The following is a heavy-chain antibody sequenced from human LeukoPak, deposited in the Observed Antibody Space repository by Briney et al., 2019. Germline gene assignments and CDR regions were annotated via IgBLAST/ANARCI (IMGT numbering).Heavy chain of an antibody. J-gene: IGHJ5*02. Sequence: SETLSLTCSVSGGSMSGSITWGWVRQPPGKGLEWLANIHDDGRTAPNPSLRSRLTISQDRSKNQFSLKVSSVTAADTASYYCAKVLTAAGLDLWGQGILVTVSS. D-gene: IGHD6-25*01. CDR2: IHDDGRT. CDR3: AKVLTAAGLDL. V-gene: IGHV4/OR15-8*01. CDR1: GGSMSGSIT.